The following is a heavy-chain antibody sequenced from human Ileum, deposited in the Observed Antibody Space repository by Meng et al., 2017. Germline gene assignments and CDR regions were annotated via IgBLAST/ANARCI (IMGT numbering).Heavy chain of an antibody. D-gene: IGHD6-19*01. CDR3: ARYNSGWHVCDS. CDR2: INSDGSSI. Sequence: GQLCRSGGDLVQTGGSLLLSCAASGSNFSTYWRHWVRQCPGKGLVWVSRINSDGSSISYADAVKGRFTISRDNAKNTLYLQMNNLRDDDTAVYYCARYNSGWHVCDSWGQGILVTVSS. J-gene: IGHJ4*02. V-gene: IGHV3-74*01. CDR1: GSNFSTYW.